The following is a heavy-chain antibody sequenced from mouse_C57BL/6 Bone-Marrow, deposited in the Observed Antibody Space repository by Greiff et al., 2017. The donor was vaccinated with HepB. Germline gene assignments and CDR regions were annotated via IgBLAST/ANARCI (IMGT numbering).Heavy chain of an antibody. CDR3: ARPWLTAWFAY. D-gene: IGHD2-13*01. CDR2: IHPNSGST. Sequence: QVQLQQPGAELVKPGASVKLSCKASGYTFTSYWMHWVKQRPGQGLEWIGMIHPNSGSTNYNEKFKSKATLTVDKSSSTAYMQLSSLTSEDSAVYYWARPWLTAWFAYWGQGTLVTVSA. V-gene: IGHV1-64*01. CDR1: GYTFTSYW. J-gene: IGHJ3*01.